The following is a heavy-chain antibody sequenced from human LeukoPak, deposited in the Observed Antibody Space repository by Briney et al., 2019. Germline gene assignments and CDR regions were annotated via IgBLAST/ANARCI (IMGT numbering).Heavy chain of an antibody. Sequence: PDRSLRLSCAASGFTFEEYAMHWVRQAPGKSLEWVSGISWNSGSICYADSVKGRFTISRDNAKNSLDLQMNSLRAEDTTWYYCAKSVYRSTSITFDYWGQGTLVTVSS. CDR3: AKSVYRSTSITFDY. D-gene: IGHD2-2*01. J-gene: IGHJ4*02. CDR2: ISWNSGSI. CDR1: GFTFEEYA. V-gene: IGHV3-9*01.